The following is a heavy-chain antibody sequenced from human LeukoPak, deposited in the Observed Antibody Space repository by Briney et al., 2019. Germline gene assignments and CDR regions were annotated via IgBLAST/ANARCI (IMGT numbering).Heavy chain of an antibody. V-gene: IGHV3-23*01. Sequence: PGGSLRLSCVASGFTFSSYAMSWVRQAPGKGLEWVSTITGSGGTKFYADSVKGRFTISRDNSKNTVYLQMHSLRAEDTAVYYCAKYLERQQLVSFFDYWGQGTLVTVSS. CDR3: AKYLERQQLVSFFDY. D-gene: IGHD6-13*01. CDR1: GFTFSSYA. CDR2: ITGSGGTK. J-gene: IGHJ4*02.